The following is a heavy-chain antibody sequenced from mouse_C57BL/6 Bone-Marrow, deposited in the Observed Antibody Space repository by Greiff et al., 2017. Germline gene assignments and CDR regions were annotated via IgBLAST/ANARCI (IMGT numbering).Heavy chain of an antibody. J-gene: IGHJ2*01. CDR1: GYAFTNYL. Sequence: QVQLQQSGAELVRPGTSVKVSCKASGYAFTNYLIEWVKQRPGQGLEWIGVINPGSGGTKYNEKFKGKATLTADKSSSTTSLQLSSLTSEDSAVSFCARRRRNSQLGHDYWGQGTTLSVSS. V-gene: IGHV1-54*01. CDR3: ARRRRNSQLGHDY. D-gene: IGHD3-1*01. CDR2: INPGSGGT.